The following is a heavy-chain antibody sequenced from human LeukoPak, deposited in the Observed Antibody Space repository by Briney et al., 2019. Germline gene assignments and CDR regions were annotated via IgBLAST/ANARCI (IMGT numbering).Heavy chain of an antibody. J-gene: IGHJ3*02. CDR1: GFTFSSYG. D-gene: IGHD2-21*02. V-gene: IGHV3-23*01. CDR3: ARVRRLGGPTDRAFDI. Sequence: PGGTLRLSCAASGFTFSSYGMSWVRQTPGKGLEWVSGISGSGGSTYYADSVKGRFTISRDNAKNTLYLQMNSLRAEDTAVYYCARVRRLGGPTDRAFDIWGQGTMVTVSS. CDR2: ISGSGGST.